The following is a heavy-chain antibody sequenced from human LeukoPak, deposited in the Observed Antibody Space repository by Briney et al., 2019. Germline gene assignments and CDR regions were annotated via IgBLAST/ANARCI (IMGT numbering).Heavy chain of an antibody. CDR2: IYYSGST. D-gene: IGHD3-10*01. CDR1: GGPISSYY. Sequence: SETLSLTCTVSGGPISSYYWSWIRQPPGKGLEWIGYIYYSGSTNYNPSLKSRVTISVDTSKNQFSLKLSSVTAADTAVYYCARDSRPNGSGSYRDAFDIWGQGTMVTVSS. CDR3: ARDSRPNGSGSYRDAFDI. J-gene: IGHJ3*02. V-gene: IGHV4-59*01.